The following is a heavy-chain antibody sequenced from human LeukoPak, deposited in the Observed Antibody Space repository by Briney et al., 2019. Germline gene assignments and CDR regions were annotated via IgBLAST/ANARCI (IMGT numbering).Heavy chain of an antibody. V-gene: IGHV5-51*01. D-gene: IGHD3-10*01. CDR3: ARQSRDGSKTRGYYFDF. J-gene: IGHJ4*02. CDR2: IYPADSDT. Sequence: GESLKISCQVSGYIFTHYWIGWVRQMPGNGLESMGIIYPADSDTTYSPSFQGQVTISADKSINTVYLQWSSLKASDTAMYYCARQSRDGSKTRGYYFDFWGQGTLVTVSS. CDR1: GYIFTHYW.